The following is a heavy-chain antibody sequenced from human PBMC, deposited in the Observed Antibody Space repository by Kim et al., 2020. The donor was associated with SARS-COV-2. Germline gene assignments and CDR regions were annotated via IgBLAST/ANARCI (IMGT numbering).Heavy chain of an antibody. CDR2: IYHSGST. V-gene: IGHV4-4*02. Sequence: SETLSLTCAVSGGSISSSNWWSWVRQPPGKGLEWIGEIYHSGSTNYNPSLKSRVTISVDKSKNQFSLKLSSVTAADTAVYYCARLIGSGWGETDLLDDYYYYYGMDVWGQRTTVTVSS. D-gene: IGHD3-22*01. J-gene: IGHJ6*02. CDR1: GGSISSSNW. CDR3: ARLIGSGWGETDLLDDYYYYYGMDV.